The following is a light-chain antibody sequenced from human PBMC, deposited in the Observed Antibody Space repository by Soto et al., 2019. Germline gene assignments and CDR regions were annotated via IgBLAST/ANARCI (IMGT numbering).Light chain of an antibody. V-gene: IGLV2-14*03. Sequence: QSALTQPASVSGSPGQSITISCTGTSSDVGGYNYVSWYQQHPGKAPKLMIYDVSVRPSGVSNRFSGSKSGNMASLTISGLQAEDEADYFCSSYTSSSTRVVFGGGTKLTVL. CDR1: SSDVGGYNY. J-gene: IGLJ2*01. CDR2: DVS. CDR3: SSYTSSSTRVV.